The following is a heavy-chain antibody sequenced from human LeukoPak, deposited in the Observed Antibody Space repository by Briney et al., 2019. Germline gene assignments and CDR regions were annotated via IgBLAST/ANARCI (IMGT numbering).Heavy chain of an antibody. CDR2: ISGSGGST. J-gene: IGHJ6*03. CDR3: ARRVDCSGGSCRRPYYYYYYYMDV. CDR1: GFTFSSYA. D-gene: IGHD2-15*01. V-gene: IGHV3-23*01. Sequence: GSLRLSCAASGFTFSSYAMRWVRQAPGKGLEWVSAISGSGGSTYYADSVKGRFTISRDNSKNTLYLQMNSLRAEDTAVYYCARRVDCSGGSCRRPYYYYYYYMDVWGKGTTVTVSS.